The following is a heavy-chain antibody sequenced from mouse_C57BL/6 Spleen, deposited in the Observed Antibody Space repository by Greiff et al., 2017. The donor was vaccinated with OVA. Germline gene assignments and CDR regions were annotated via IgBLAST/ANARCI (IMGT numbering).Heavy chain of an antibody. V-gene: IGHV5-4*01. J-gene: IGHJ3*01. CDR1: GFTFSSYA. CDR3: ARDNDDYDEGWFAY. D-gene: IGHD2-4*01. Sequence: EVKLVESGGGLVKPGGSLKLSCAASGFTFSSYAMSWVRQTPEKRLEWVATISDGGSYTYYPDNVKGRFTISRDNAKNNLYLQMSHLKSEDTAMYYCARDNDDYDEGWFAYWGQGTLVTVSA. CDR2: ISDGGSYT.